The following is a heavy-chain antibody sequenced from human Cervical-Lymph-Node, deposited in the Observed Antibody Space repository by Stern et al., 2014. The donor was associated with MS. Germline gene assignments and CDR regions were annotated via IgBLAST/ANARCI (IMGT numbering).Heavy chain of an antibody. J-gene: IGHJ3*02. CDR2: IYYSGST. CDR3: ARVPELWYAFDI. Sequence: QVQLVESGPGLVKPSETLSLTCTVSGGSISSYYWSWIRQPPGKGLEWIGSIYYSGSTNYNPSLKSRVTISIDTSKNQFSLKLSSVTAADTAVYYCARVPELWYAFDIWGQGTMVTVSS. CDR1: GGSISSYY. V-gene: IGHV4-59*01. D-gene: IGHD3-10*01.